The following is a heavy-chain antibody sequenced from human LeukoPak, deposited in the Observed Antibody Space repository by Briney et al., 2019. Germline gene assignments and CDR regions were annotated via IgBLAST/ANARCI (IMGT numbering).Heavy chain of an antibody. CDR2: ISSSSSYI. V-gene: IGHV3-21*01. CDR1: GFTFSSYS. CDR3: ASLRRDGYNPTYY. Sequence: GGSLRLSCAASGFTFSSYSMNWVRQAPGKGLEWVSSISSSSSYIYYADSVKGRFTISRDNAKNSLYLQMNSLRAKDTAVYYCASLRRDGYNPTYYWGQGTLVTVSS. D-gene: IGHD5-24*01. J-gene: IGHJ4*02.